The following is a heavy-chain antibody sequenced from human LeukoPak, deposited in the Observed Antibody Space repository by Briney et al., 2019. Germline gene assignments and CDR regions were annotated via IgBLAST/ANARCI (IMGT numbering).Heavy chain of an antibody. CDR2: MNPKSGGT. CDR1: GYTFTGYY. Sequence: GASVKVSCKASGYTFTGYYVHWVRQAPGQGLEWMGWMNPKSGGTNYAQNLQDRVTMTTDTSTTTAYMELRSLTSDDTAMYYCARDGRRGADSFDIWGQGTMVTVSS. J-gene: IGHJ3*02. CDR3: ARDGRRGADSFDI. V-gene: IGHV1-2*02.